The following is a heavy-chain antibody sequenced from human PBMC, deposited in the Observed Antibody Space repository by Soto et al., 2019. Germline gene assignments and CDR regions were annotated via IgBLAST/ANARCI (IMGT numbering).Heavy chain of an antibody. CDR1: GFTFSSYW. CDR2: IKQDGSEK. CDR3: ARAYSTTVTTGFDY. V-gene: IGHV3-7*04. Sequence: GGSLRLSCAASGFTFSSYWMSWVRQAPGKGLEWVANIKQDGSEKYYVDSVKGRFTISRDNAKNSLYLQMNSLRAEDTAVYYCARAYSTTVTTGFDYWGQGTLGTVSS. D-gene: IGHD4-17*01. J-gene: IGHJ4*02.